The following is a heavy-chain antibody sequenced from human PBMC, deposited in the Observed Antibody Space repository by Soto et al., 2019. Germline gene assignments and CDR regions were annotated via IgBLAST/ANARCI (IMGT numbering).Heavy chain of an antibody. J-gene: IGHJ4*02. CDR1: GGSISSSSYY. D-gene: IGHD6-19*01. V-gene: IGHV4-39*01. CDR3: ARTRPIAVAGTSSFDY. Sequence: SETLSPTCTVSGGSISSSSYYWGWIRQPPGKGLEWIGSIYYSGSTYYNPSLKSRVTISVDTSKNQFSLKLSSVTAADTAVYYCARTRPIAVAGTSSFDYWGQGTLVTVSS. CDR2: IYYSGST.